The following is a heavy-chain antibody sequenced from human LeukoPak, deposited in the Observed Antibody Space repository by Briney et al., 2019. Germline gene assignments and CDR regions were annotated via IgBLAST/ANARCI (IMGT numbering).Heavy chain of an antibody. CDR1: GCSIRTTSYY. D-gene: IGHD3-10*01. V-gene: IGHV4-39*07. Sequence: SETLSLTCTVSGCSIRTTSYYWGWICQSPGRGLGWIGSVYFSWSTYYNPSLERRVSISVDTSKNQFSLKLSSVTAADTAVYYCARGGSYWDIWGQGTLVTVSS. CDR2: VYFSWST. J-gene: IGHJ4*02. CDR3: ARGGSYWDI.